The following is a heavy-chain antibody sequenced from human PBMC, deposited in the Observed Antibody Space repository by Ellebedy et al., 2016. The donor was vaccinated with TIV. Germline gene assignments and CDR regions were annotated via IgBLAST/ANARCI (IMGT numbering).Heavy chain of an antibody. J-gene: IGHJ4*02. CDR2: IKQDGSEK. CDR1: GFTFSNYW. CDR3: ARDQWLGRAYYFDY. D-gene: IGHD6-19*01. Sequence: GESLKISCAASGFTFSNYWMTWVRQAPGKGLEWVANIKQDGSEKYYVDSVKGRFSISRDNVKNSMYLQMNSLRDEDTAVYYCARDQWLGRAYYFDYWGQGTLLTVTS. V-gene: IGHV3-7*01.